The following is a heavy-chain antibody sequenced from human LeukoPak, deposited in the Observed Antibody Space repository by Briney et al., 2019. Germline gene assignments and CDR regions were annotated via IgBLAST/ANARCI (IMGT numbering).Heavy chain of an antibody. CDR3: ARLSGIVVVPVYYYYYMDV. J-gene: IGHJ6*03. Sequence: KTSETLSLTCAVYGGSSSGYYWSWIRQPPGKGLEWIGEINHSGSTNYNPSLKSRVTISVDTSKNQFSLKLSSVTAADTAVYYCARLSGIVVVPVYYYYYMDVWGKGTTVTVSS. CDR2: INHSGST. V-gene: IGHV4-34*01. D-gene: IGHD2-2*01. CDR1: GGSSSGYY.